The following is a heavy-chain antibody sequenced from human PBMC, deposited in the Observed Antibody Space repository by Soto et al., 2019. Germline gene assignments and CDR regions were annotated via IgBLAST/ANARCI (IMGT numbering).Heavy chain of an antibody. D-gene: IGHD1-26*01. Sequence: PSETLSLTCTVSGGSISSYYWSRFRQPPGKGLEWIGYIYYSGSTNYNPSLKSRVTISVDTSKNQFSLKLSSVTAADTAVYYCAGDSDGSFDPWGQGTLVTVSS. CDR2: IYYSGST. CDR3: AGDSDGSFDP. J-gene: IGHJ5*02. V-gene: IGHV4-59*01. CDR1: GGSISSYY.